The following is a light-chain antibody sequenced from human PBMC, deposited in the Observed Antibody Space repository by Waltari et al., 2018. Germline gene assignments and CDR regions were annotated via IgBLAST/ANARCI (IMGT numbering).Light chain of an antibody. V-gene: IGLV3-1*01. CDR3: QAWDFSAAF. Sequence: SYALTQPPSVSVSPGQPAPLTCPSPTLHTPFIFWYQQKSGPSPRLVLYEDNKGPHGITERFSGSKTGTTATLVVTGAQDMDEADYFCQAWDFSAAFFGGGTKLTVL. CDR2: EDN. J-gene: IGLJ2*01. CDR1: TLHTPF.